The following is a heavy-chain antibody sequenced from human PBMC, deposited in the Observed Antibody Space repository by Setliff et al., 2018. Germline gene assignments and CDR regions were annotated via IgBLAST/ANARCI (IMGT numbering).Heavy chain of an antibody. D-gene: IGHD3-22*01. CDR1: GGSIRSYY. CDR3: ARAPRYFDSTGSYFDG. Sequence: SETLSLTCTVSGGSIRSYYWNWIRQPPGKGLEWIGYIYYSGSTNYNPSLKSRVTMSIDKSKNEFSLKMSSVTAADTAVYYCARAPRYFDSTGSYFDGWGQGTLVTVSS. V-gene: IGHV4-59*12. J-gene: IGHJ4*02. CDR2: IYYSGST.